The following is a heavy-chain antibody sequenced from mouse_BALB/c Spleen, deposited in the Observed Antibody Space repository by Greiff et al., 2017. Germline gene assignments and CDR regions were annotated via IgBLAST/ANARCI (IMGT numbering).Heavy chain of an antibody. CDR3: ARFWDGFDY. CDR2: ISSGSSTI. V-gene: IGHV5-17*02. D-gene: IGHD4-1*01. J-gene: IGHJ2*01. Sequence: EVNVVESGGGLVQPGGSRKLSCAASGFTFSSFGMHWVRQAPEKGLEWVVYISSGSSTIYYADTVKGRFTISRDNPKNTLFLQMTSLRSEDTAMYYCARFWDGFDYWGQGTTLTVSS. CDR1: GFTFSSFG.